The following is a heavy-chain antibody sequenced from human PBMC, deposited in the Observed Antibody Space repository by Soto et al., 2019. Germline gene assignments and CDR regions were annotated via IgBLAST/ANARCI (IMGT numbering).Heavy chain of an antibody. Sequence: ASVKVSCKVSGYTLAELSRQWMRQAPGKGLEWMGGFDPEDGETIYAQKFQGRVTMTEDTSTDTAYMELSSLRSEDTAVYYCASTPRYSSTKNWFDPWGQGTLVTVSS. J-gene: IGHJ5*02. CDR1: GYTLAELS. D-gene: IGHD6-13*01. CDR3: ASTPRYSSTKNWFDP. CDR2: FDPEDGET. V-gene: IGHV1-24*01.